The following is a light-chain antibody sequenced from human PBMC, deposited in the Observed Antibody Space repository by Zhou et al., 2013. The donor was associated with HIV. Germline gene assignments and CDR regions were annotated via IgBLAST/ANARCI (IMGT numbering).Light chain of an antibody. J-gene: IGKJ2*01. V-gene: IGKV1-39*01. CDR3: QQSYSVPPT. CDR1: QRLSSY. Sequence: IQMTQSPSSLSASVGDRVTITCRASQRLSSYLNWYQQKPGKAPTLLIYKASNLQSGVPSRFSGSGSGADFTLTINSLQPEDFATYFCQQSYSVPPTFGQGTKLEI. CDR2: KAS.